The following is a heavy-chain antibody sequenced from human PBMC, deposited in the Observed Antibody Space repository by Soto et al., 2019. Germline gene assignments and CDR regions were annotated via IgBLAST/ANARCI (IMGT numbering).Heavy chain of an antibody. J-gene: IGHJ6*02. Sequence: PSETLSLTGTVSGDSISSGAYYWSWIRQHPGKGLEWIGYISYSGSTYYKQSLKSRLTISEDTSNNQFSLKLSSVTAADTAVYYCARDIMGTNYYYYGMDVWGQGTTVT. D-gene: IGHD2-8*01. CDR3: ARDIMGTNYYYYGMDV. CDR2: ISYSGST. V-gene: IGHV4-31*03. CDR1: GDSISSGAYY.